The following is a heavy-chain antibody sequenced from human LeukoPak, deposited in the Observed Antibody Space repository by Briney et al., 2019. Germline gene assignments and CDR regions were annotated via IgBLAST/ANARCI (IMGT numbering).Heavy chain of an antibody. CDR3: ARGTNCSSTSCYTAWFDP. Sequence: SETLSLTCAVYGGSFSGYYWSWIRQPPGKGLEWIGEINHSGSTNYNPSLKSRVTISVDTSKNQFSLKLSSVTAADTAVYYCARGTNCSSTSCYTAWFDPWGQGTLVTVSS. D-gene: IGHD2-2*02. J-gene: IGHJ5*02. V-gene: IGHV4-34*01. CDR1: GGSFSGYY. CDR2: INHSGST.